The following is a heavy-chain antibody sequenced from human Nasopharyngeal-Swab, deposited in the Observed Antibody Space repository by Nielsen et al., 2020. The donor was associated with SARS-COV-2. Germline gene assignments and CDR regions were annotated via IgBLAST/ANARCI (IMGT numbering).Heavy chain of an antibody. J-gene: IGHJ5*02. CDR2: ISWNSGSI. V-gene: IGHV3-9*01. Sequence: SLKISCAASGFTFDDYAMHWVRQAPGKGLEWVSGISWNSGSIGYADSVKGRFTISRDNAKNSLYLQMNSLRAEDTALYYCAKGGYCSGGSCFNWFDPWGQGTLVPSPQ. D-gene: IGHD2-15*01. CDR3: AKGGYCSGGSCFNWFDP. CDR1: GFTFDDYA.